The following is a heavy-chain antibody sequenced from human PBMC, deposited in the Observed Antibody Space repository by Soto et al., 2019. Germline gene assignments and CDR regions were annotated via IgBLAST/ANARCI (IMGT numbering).Heavy chain of an antibody. CDR2: ISSSSSYI. CDR3: AIDRYFDY. V-gene: IGHV3-21*01. J-gene: IGHJ4*02. Sequence: EGSVRLSCAASGFTFSSYSMNWVRQAPGKGLEWVSSISSSSSYIYYADSVKGRFTISRDNAKNSLYLQMNSMRAEDKSVYYCAIDRYFDYCAEGSLVTVSS. CDR1: GFTFSSYS.